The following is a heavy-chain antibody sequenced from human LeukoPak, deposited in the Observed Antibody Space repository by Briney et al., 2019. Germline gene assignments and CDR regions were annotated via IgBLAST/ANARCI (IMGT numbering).Heavy chain of an antibody. D-gene: IGHD2-2*01. CDR1: GFTFSSYS. CDR3: ARGGVVPAAMEFDY. V-gene: IGHV3-21*01. J-gene: IGHJ4*02. CDR2: ISSSSSYI. Sequence: GGSLRLSCAASGFTFSSYSMNWVRQAPGKGLEWVSSISSSSSYIYYADSVKGRFTISRDNAKNSLYLQMNSLRAEDTAVYYCARGGVVPAAMEFDYWGQGTLVTVSS.